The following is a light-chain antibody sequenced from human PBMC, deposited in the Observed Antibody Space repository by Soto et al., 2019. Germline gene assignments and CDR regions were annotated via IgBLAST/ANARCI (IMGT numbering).Light chain of an antibody. CDR3: QQYNNFPLT. CDR2: AAS. CDR1: QYISNY. V-gene: IGKV1-16*02. Sequence: DIQMTQSPSSLSASVGDTVPITCRATQYISNYVAWFQQKPGQPPKSLIYAASKLHSGVPSKFTGSGSGTDFTLTISSLQPDDSATYYCQQYNNFPLTFGGGTKVEI. J-gene: IGKJ4*01.